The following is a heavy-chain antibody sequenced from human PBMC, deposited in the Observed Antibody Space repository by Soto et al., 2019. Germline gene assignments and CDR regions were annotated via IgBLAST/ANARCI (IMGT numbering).Heavy chain of an antibody. CDR2: ISAYNGDT. CDR3: VLGGLETGYYRDMDY. D-gene: IGHD3-9*01. V-gene: IGHV1-18*04. CDR1: GYTFKNYG. Sequence: QDHLVQSGAEAKKPGASAKVSCKASGYTFKNYGINWVRQAPGQGLEWVAWISAYNGDTSYAQHLQGRVTVTTETLTNTAYMELRSLRPDDTAVYFCVLGGLETGYYRDMDYWGQGTLVSVSS. J-gene: IGHJ4*02.